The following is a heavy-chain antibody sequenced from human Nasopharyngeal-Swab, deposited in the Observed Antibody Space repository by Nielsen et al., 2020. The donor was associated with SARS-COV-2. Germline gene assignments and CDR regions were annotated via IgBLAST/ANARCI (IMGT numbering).Heavy chain of an antibody. J-gene: IGHJ4*02. V-gene: IGHV4-61*02. CDR3: ASGDDYGDYRADY. Sequence: SETLSLTCTVSGGSISSGSYYWSWIRQPAGKGLEWIGRIYTSGSTNYNPSLKSRVTISVDTSKNQFPLKLSSVTAADTAVYYCASGDDYGDYRADYWGQGTLVTVSS. D-gene: IGHD4-17*01. CDR2: IYTSGST. CDR1: GGSISSGSYY.